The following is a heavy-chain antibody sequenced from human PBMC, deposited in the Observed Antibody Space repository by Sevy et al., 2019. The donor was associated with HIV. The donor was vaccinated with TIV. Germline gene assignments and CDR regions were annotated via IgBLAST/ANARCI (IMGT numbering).Heavy chain of an antibody. CDR2: ISYDGSNK. CDR3: ARSTVTTARNWYFDL. V-gene: IGHV3-30-3*01. Sequence: GGSLRLSCAASGFTFSSYAMHWVRQAPGKGLERVAVISYDGSNKYYADSVKGRFTISRDNSKNTLYLQMNSLRAEDTAVYYCARSTVTTARNWYFDLWGRGTLVTVSS. CDR1: GFTFSSYA. D-gene: IGHD4-17*01. J-gene: IGHJ2*01.